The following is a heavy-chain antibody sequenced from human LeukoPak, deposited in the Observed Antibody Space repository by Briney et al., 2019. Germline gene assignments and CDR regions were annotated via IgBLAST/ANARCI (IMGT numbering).Heavy chain of an antibody. Sequence: SETLSLTCTVSGGSISSSSYYWGWVRQPPGKGLEWIGSIYHSGNNPSLKSRVTISVDTSKNQFSLKLSSVTAADTAVYYCARWDGTGYYYGNWRQGTLVTVSS. CDR2: IYHSG. CDR1: GGSISSSSYY. D-gene: IGHD3-22*01. V-gene: IGHV4-39*01. J-gene: IGHJ4*02. CDR3: ARWDGTGYYYGN.